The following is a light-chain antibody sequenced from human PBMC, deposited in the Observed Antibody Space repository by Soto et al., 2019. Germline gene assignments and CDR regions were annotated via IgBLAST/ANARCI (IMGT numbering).Light chain of an antibody. CDR1: QSVSSSY. J-gene: IGKJ1*01. Sequence: EMVMYQSPATLSVSPGERDTLSCRASQSVSSSYLAWYQQKPGQAPRLLIYGASSRATGIPDRFSGSGSGTDFTLTISRLEPEDFAVYYCQQYGSSPWTFAQGTNVDI. CDR3: QQYGSSPWT. CDR2: GAS. V-gene: IGKV3-20*01.